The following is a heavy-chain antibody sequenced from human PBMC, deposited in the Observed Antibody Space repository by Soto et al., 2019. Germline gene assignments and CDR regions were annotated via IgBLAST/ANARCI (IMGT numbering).Heavy chain of an antibody. D-gene: IGHD2-15*01. V-gene: IGHV3-7*03. CDR1: GFTFSSYW. CDR3: ARAFCSGGSGYNEDYFDY. Sequence: GGSLRLSCAASGFTFSSYWMSWVRQAPGKGLEWVANIKQDGSEKYYVDSVKGRFTISRDNAKNSLYLQMNSLRAEDTAVYYCARAFCSGGSGYNEDYFDYWGQGTLVTVSS. CDR2: IKQDGSEK. J-gene: IGHJ4*02.